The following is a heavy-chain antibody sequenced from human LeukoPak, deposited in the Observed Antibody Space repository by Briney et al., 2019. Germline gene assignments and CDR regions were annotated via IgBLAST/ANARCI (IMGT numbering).Heavy chain of an antibody. D-gene: IGHD3-3*01. V-gene: IGHV3-30*02. J-gene: IGHJ3*02. CDR1: GFTFSSYG. CDR2: IRYDGSNK. Sequence: EGSLRLSCAASGFTFSSYGMHWVRQAPGKGLEWVAFIRYDGSNKYYADSVKGRFTISRDNSKNTLYLQMNSLRAEDTAVYYCAKDSIDDFWSGSIMRHAFDIWGQGTMVTVSS. CDR3: AKDSIDDFWSGSIMRHAFDI.